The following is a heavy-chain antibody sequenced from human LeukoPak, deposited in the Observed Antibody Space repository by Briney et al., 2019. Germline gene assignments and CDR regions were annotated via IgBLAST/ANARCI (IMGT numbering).Heavy chain of an antibody. Sequence: GGSLRLSCTASGFAFSSYAMSWVRQAPGVGLEWDSAIDGGGGSTWHADSVKGRFTISRDNSKNTLYMQMNSLRAEDTAVYYCAKDHYDNSGSRYDYWGQGTLVTVSS. J-gene: IGHJ4*02. CDR1: GFAFSSYA. CDR2: IDGGGGST. CDR3: AKDHYDNSGSRYDY. D-gene: IGHD3-22*01. V-gene: IGHV3-23*01.